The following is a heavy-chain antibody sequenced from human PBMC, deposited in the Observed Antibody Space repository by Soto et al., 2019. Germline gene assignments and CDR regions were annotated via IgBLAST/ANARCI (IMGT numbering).Heavy chain of an antibody. V-gene: IGHV4-59*12. Sequence: ETLSLTXTVSGGSFSPYYWSWIRQPPGKGLEWIGYIYYSGNTYYNPSLKSRVTISIDTSKNQFSLKLSSVTAADTAFYYCAREGALLFGGNSDCYSTMDVWGQGTTVTVSS. CDR3: AREGALLFGGNSDCYSTMDV. J-gene: IGHJ6*02. CDR2: IYYSGNT. D-gene: IGHD2-21*02. CDR1: GGSFSPYY.